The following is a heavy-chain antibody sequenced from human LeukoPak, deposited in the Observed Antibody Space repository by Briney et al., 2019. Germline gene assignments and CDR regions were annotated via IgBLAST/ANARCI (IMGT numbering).Heavy chain of an antibody. Sequence: KSSETLSLTCTVSGGSISSYYWSWIRQPPGKGLEWIGEINHSGSTNYNPSLKSRVTISVDTSKNQFSLKLSSVTAADTAVYYCARRLSRRGVRGVSYQIDYWGQGTLVTVSS. V-gene: IGHV4-34*01. CDR3: ARRLSRRGVRGVSYQIDY. J-gene: IGHJ4*02. CDR2: INHSGST. CDR1: GGSISSYY. D-gene: IGHD3-10*01.